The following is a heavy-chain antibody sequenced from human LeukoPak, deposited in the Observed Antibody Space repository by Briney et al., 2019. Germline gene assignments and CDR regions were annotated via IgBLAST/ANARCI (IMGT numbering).Heavy chain of an antibody. Sequence: ASVKVSCKASGYTFTGYYMHWVRQAPGQGLEWMGWINPNSGGTNYAKKFQGRVTMTRDTSISTAYMELSRLRSDDTAVYYCARVQAMIVVASYYFDYWGQGTLVTVSS. J-gene: IGHJ4*02. V-gene: IGHV1-2*02. CDR2: INPNSGGT. CDR1: GYTFTGYY. D-gene: IGHD3-22*01. CDR3: ARVQAMIVVASYYFDY.